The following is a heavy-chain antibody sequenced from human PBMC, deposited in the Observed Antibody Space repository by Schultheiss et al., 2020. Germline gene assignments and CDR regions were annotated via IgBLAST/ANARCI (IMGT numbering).Heavy chain of an antibody. CDR1: GYSFTDYS. V-gene: IGHV5-51*01. D-gene: IGHD2-15*01. J-gene: IGHJ6*02. CDR2: IYPGDSDT. Sequence: ESLKISCKGSGYSFTDYSIAWVRQMPGRGLEWMGIIYPGDSDTRYRPSFQGQVTFSADRSIRTAYLQWNSLKASDSGIYYCARQLYCSSGSCPHYYYFGMDVWGQGTTVTVSS. CDR3: ARQLYCSSGSCPHYYYFGMDV.